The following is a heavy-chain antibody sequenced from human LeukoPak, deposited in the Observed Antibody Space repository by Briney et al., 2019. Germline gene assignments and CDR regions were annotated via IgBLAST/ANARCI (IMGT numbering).Heavy chain of an antibody. CDR2: IIPIFGTA. CDR1: GGIFSSYA. V-gene: IGHV1-69*13. D-gene: IGHD2-21*02. CDR3: ARVIVVVTTNWFDP. Sequence: ASVKVSCKASGGIFSSYAISWVRQAPGQGLEWMGGIIPIFGTANYAQKFQGRVTITADESTSTAYMELSSLRSEDTAVYYCARVIVVVTTNWFDPWGQGTLVTVSS. J-gene: IGHJ5*02.